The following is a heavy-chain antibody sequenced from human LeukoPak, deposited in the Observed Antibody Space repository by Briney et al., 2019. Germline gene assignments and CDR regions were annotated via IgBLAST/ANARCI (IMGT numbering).Heavy chain of an antibody. CDR3: ARGYCSGGSCYSVENWFDP. CDR1: GYTFTGYY. D-gene: IGHD2-15*01. Sequence: SVKVSCKAAGYTFTGYYMFWVRQAPGQGLEWMGRINPNSGGTNYAQKFQGRVTMTRDTSISTAYMELSRLRSDDTAVYYCARGYCSGGSCYSVENWFDPWGQGTLVTVSS. J-gene: IGHJ5*02. V-gene: IGHV1-2*06. CDR2: INPNSGGT.